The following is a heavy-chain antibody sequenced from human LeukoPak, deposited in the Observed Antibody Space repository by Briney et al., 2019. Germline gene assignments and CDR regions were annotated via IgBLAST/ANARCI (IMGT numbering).Heavy chain of an antibody. CDR3: ARDLSGATVTTGYYYYYGMDV. CDR1: GGSISSYY. D-gene: IGHD4-17*01. J-gene: IGHJ6*04. Sequence: SETLSVTCTVSGGSISSYYWSCIRQPPGKGLERIGHIYYSGSTNYNPSLESRVTISVDTSKNQFSLKLSSVTAADTAVYYCARDLSGATVTTGYYYYYGMDVWGKGTTVTVSS. V-gene: IGHV4-59*01. CDR2: IYYSGST.